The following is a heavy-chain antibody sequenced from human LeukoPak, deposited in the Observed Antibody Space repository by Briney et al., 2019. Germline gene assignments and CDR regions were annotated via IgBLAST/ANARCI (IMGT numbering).Heavy chain of an antibody. CDR2: ISSSSSTI. Sequence: GGSLRLSCAASGFTFSSYSMNWVRQAPGKGLEWVSCISSSSSTIYYADSVKGRFTISRDNAKNSLYLQMNSLRAEDTAVYYCARVAPFVVVQAALDYWGQGTLVTVSS. J-gene: IGHJ4*02. CDR1: GFTFSSYS. CDR3: ARVAPFVVVQAALDY. D-gene: IGHD2-2*01. V-gene: IGHV3-48*01.